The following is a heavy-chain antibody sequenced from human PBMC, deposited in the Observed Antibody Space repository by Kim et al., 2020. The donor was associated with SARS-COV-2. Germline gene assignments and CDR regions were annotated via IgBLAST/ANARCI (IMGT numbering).Heavy chain of an antibody. Sequence: GGSLRLSCAASGFTFSSYAMHWVRQAPGKGLEWVAVISYDGSNKYYADSVKGRFTISRDNSKNTLYLQMNSLRAEDTAVYYCARDRVITMVRGVNYYYYYGMDVWGQGTTVTVSS. D-gene: IGHD3-10*01. V-gene: IGHV3-30-3*01. J-gene: IGHJ6*02. CDR3: ARDRVITMVRGVNYYYYYGMDV. CDR1: GFTFSSYA. CDR2: ISYDGSNK.